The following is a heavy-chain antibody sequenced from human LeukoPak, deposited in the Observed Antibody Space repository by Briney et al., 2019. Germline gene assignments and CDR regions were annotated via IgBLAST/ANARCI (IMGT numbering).Heavy chain of an antibody. CDR3: ASVDFWSGYHFDY. V-gene: IGHV3-33*01. CDR2: MWYDGSNK. J-gene: IGHJ4*02. CDR1: GFTFSSYG. Sequence: GRSLRLSCAASGFTFSSYGMHWVRQAPGKGLEWVAVMWYDGSNKYYADSVKGRFTISRDNSKNTLYLQMNSLRAEDTAVYYCASVDFWSGYHFDYWGQGTLVTVSS. D-gene: IGHD3-3*01.